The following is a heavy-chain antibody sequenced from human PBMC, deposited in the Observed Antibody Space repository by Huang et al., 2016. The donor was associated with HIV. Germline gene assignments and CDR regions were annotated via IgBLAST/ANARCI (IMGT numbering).Heavy chain of an antibody. D-gene: IGHD1-1*01. CDR2: ICPLFSVT. CDR1: GGSFNSLA. CDR3: AREGQTWYGKPIAAFEI. Sequence: VQLVQSGAEVRRPGSSVRVSCKAAGGSFNSLAFNWVRQAPGQGLEYRGGICPLFSVTNYAERVQNRLTISADKSTNTVYMELRSLRSEDTGVFYWAREGQTWYGKPIAAFEIWGQGTTVIVSS. J-gene: IGHJ3*02. V-gene: IGHV1-69*10.